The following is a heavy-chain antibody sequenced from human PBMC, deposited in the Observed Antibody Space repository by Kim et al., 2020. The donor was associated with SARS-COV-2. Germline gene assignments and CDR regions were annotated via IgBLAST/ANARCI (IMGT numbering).Heavy chain of an antibody. V-gene: IGHV3-30*18. Sequence: GGSLRLSCAASGFTFSSYGMHWVRQAPGKGLEWVAVISYDGSNKYYADSVKGRFTISRDNSKNTLYLQMNSLRAEDTAVYYCAKGLRSPYYYYYGMDVWGQGTTVTVSS. CDR2: ISYDGSNK. CDR1: GFTFSSYG. J-gene: IGHJ6*02. CDR3: AKGLRSPYYYYYGMDV.